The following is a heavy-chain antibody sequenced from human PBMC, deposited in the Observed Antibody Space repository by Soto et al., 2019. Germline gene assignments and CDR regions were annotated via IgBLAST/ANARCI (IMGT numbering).Heavy chain of an antibody. J-gene: IGHJ3*02. D-gene: IGHD6-13*01. CDR3: ARVGIAPNRPADIRPTDAFDI. CDR1: GFTFSSYA. CDR2: ISYDGSNK. Sequence: QVQLVESGGGVVQPGRSLRLSCAASGFTFSSYAMHWVRQAPGKGLEWVAVISYDGSNKYYADSVKGRFTISRDNSKNTLYLQLNSLRAEDTAVYYCARVGIAPNRPADIRPTDAFDIWGQGTMVTVSS. V-gene: IGHV3-30-3*01.